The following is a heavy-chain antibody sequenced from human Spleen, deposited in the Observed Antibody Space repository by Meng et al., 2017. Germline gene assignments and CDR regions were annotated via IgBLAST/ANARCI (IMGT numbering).Heavy chain of an antibody. J-gene: IGHJ4*02. D-gene: IGHD2-21*01. CDR2: ISWNSGSI. V-gene: IGHV3-9*01. CDR1: GFTFSDYY. Sequence: GGSLRLSCAASGFTFSDYYMSWIRQAPGKGLEWVSGISWNSGSIGYADSVKGRFTISRDNAKNSLYLQMNSLRAEDTALYYCANMDGDSVDYWGQGTLVTISS. CDR3: ANMDGDSVDY.